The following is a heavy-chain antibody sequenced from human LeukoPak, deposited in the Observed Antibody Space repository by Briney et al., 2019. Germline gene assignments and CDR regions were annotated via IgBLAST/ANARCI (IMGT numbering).Heavy chain of an antibody. CDR1: GFSLSTSGVG. J-gene: IGHJ4*02. Sequence: SGPTLVKPTQTLTLTCTFSGFSLSTSGVGVGWIRQPPGKALVWLALIYWNDDKRYSPSLKSRLTITKDTSKNQVVLTMTNMDPVDTATYYCAHRRCSSTSCYNAFDYWGQGTLVTVSS. V-gene: IGHV2-5*01. D-gene: IGHD2-2*02. CDR2: IYWNDDK. CDR3: AHRRCSSTSCYNAFDY.